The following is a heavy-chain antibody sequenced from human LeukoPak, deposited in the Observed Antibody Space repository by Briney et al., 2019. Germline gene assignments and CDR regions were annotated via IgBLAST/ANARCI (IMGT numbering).Heavy chain of an antibody. CDR3: ARGSSTLTRHLDY. CDR1: GFSFSDYS. Sequence: GGSLRLSCAASGFSFSDYSTTWVRQAPGKGLQFVSIISASGGTGTYNNAVRGRFTISRDNPTNTLYLQMNSLGADDTGIYYCARGSSTLTRHLDYWGQGT. V-gene: IGHV3-23*01. D-gene: IGHD4-17*01. J-gene: IGHJ4*02. CDR2: ISASGGTGT.